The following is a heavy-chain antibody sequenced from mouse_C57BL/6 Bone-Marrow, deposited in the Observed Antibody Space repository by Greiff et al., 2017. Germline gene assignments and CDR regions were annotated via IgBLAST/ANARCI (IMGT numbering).Heavy chain of an antibody. Sequence: VKLMESGPELVKPGASVKISCKASGYAFSSSWMNWVKQRPGKGLEWIGRIYPGDGDTNYNGKFKGKATLPADKSSSTAYMQLSSLTSEDSAVYFCARPRQLRLRWTMDYWGQGTSVTVSS. CDR3: ARPRQLRLRWTMDY. V-gene: IGHV1-82*01. CDR1: GYAFSSSW. D-gene: IGHD3-2*02. J-gene: IGHJ4*01. CDR2: IYPGDGDT.